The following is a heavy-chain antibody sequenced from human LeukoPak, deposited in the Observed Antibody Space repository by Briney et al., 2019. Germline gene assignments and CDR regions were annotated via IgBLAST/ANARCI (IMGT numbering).Heavy chain of an antibody. J-gene: IGHJ4*02. D-gene: IGHD6-13*01. CDR1: GVTVSTSY. CDR3: ARDSTTWSRAGY. Sequence: AGGSLRLSCAASGVTVSTSYMIWARQAPGKGLEWVSVIYGAGNTYYADSVKGRFTISRDDSKNTLSLQMTSLRAADTAIYYCARDSTTWSRAGYWGQGTLVTVSS. V-gene: IGHV3-53*01. CDR2: IYGAGNT.